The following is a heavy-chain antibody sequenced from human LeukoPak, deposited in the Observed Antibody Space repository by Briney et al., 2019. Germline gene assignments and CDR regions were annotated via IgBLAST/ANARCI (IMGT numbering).Heavy chain of an antibody. CDR1: GFTFSSYA. D-gene: IGHD3-16*01. CDR3: ARPTLGEAFDI. Sequence: GGSLRLSCAASGFTFSSYAMHWVRQAPGKGLEWVAVISYDGSNKYYADSVKGRFTISRDNSKNTLYLQMNSLRAEDTAVYYCARPTLGEAFDIWGQGTMVTVSS. J-gene: IGHJ3*02. CDR2: ISYDGSNK. V-gene: IGHV3-30-3*01.